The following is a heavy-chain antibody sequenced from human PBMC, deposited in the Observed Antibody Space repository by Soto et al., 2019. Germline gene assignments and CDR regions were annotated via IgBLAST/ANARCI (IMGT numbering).Heavy chain of an antibody. J-gene: IGHJ4*02. CDR3: ARDSSYYDSSGYYHYYFDY. Sequence: SVKVCCKASGYTFTRYDIRWVRQAPGQGLEWMGRIIPILGIANYAQKFQGRVTITADKSTSTAYMELSSLRSEDTAVYYCARDSSYYDSSGYYHYYFDYWGQGTLVTVSS. CDR2: IIPILGIA. D-gene: IGHD3-22*01. V-gene: IGHV1-69*04. CDR1: GYTFTRYD.